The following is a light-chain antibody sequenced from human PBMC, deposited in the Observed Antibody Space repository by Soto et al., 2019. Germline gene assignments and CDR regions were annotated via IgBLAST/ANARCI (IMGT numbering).Light chain of an antibody. CDR2: EVS. CDR1: SSDVGGYNY. CDR3: SSYTSSSTYV. V-gene: IGLV2-14*01. J-gene: IGLJ1*01. Sequence: QSALTQPAPVSGSPGQSITISCTGTSSDVGGYNYVSWYQQHPGKAPKLMIYEVSNRPSGVSNRFSGSKSGNTASLTISGLQAEDEADYYCSSYTSSSTYVFGTGTKAPS.